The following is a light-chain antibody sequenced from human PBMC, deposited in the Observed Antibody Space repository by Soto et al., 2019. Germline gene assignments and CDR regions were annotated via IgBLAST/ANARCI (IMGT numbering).Light chain of an antibody. CDR2: GAS. J-gene: IGKJ2*01. CDR3: QQYGSSWYT. CDR1: QSVSSSY. Sequence: ENVLTQSPGTLSLSPGERATLSCRASQSVSSSYLAWYQQKPGQAPRLLIYGASSRATGIPDRFSGSGSGTDFTLTISRVEPEDFAVYYCQQYGSSWYTFGQGTKLEIK. V-gene: IGKV3-20*01.